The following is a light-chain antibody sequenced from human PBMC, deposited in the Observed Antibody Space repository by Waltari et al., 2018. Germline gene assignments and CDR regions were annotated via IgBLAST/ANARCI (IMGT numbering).Light chain of an antibody. CDR1: QGINNY. Sequence: DIQMTQFPSSLSASVGDRVTITCRTSQGINNYLAWYQQKPGQVPRFLIYGESTLHSGVPSRFSGSGSGTHFTLTITSLQPEDVGTYYCQKYDSAPRSFGQGTTVEIK. V-gene: IGKV1-27*01. CDR3: QKYDSAPRS. CDR2: GES. J-gene: IGKJ1*01.